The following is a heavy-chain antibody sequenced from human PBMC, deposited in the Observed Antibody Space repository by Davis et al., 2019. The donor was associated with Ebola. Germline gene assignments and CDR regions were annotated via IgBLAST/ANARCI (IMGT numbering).Heavy chain of an antibody. CDR2: IIPIFGAA. D-gene: IGHD6-13*01. J-gene: IGHJ4*02. CDR3: AVGWQQLSRY. V-gene: IGHV1-69*13. CDR1: GGTFSRYA. Sequence: AASVKVSCKTSGGTFSRYAISWVRQAPGQGLEWMGGIIPIFGAANSAQKFQGRVTMTADESTSTAYMEVSSLRSEDTAVYYCAVGWQQLSRYWGQGTLVTVSS.